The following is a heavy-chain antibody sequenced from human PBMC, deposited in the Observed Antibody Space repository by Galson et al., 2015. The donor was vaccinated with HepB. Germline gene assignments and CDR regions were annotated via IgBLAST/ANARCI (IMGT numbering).Heavy chain of an antibody. CDR2: INAGNGNT. CDR3: ARGAGIAVAADNPYSYYGMDV. D-gene: IGHD6-19*01. CDR1: GYTFTSYA. V-gene: IGHV1-3*01. Sequence: SVKVSCKASGYTFTSYAMHWVRQAPGQRLEWMGWINAGNGNTKYSQKFQGRVTITRDTSASTAYMELSSLRSEDTAVYYCARGAGIAVAADNPYSYYGMDVWGQGTTVTVS. J-gene: IGHJ6*02.